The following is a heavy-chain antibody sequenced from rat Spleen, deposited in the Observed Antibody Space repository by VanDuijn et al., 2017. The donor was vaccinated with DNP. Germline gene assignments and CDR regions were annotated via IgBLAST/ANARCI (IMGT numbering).Heavy chain of an antibody. J-gene: IGHJ2*01. Sequence: EVQVLESGGGLVQPGNSLKLSCATSGFTFSTAWMYWYRQFPEKRLEWVARIKAKSINSATEYTESVKGRFTISRDDSKSTIYLQMNNLKEEDTAIYYCAKYYGYNSYFFDYWGQGVLVTVSS. CDR1: GFTFSTAW. D-gene: IGHD1-9*01. V-gene: IGHV6-6*01. CDR2: IKAKSINSAT. CDR3: AKYYGYNSYFFDY.